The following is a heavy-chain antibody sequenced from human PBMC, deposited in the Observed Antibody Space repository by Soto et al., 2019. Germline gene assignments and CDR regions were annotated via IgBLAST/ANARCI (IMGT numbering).Heavy chain of an antibody. CDR2: ISYDGSNK. Sequence: GGSLRLSCAASGFTFSSYAMHWVRQAPGKGLEWVAVISYDGSNKYYADSVKGRFTISRDNSKNTLYLQMNSLRAEDTAVYYCARDLTTMVRGVSYYYGMDVWGQGTTVTVSS. D-gene: IGHD3-10*01. J-gene: IGHJ6*02. CDR1: GFTFSSYA. V-gene: IGHV3-30-3*01. CDR3: ARDLTTMVRGVSYYYGMDV.